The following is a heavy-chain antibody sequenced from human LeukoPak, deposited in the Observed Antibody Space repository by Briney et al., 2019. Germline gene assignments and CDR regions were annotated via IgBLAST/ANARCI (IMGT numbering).Heavy chain of an antibody. CDR2: ISSSSSYI. J-gene: IGHJ4*02. V-gene: IGHV3-21*01. CDR1: GFTFSSYS. D-gene: IGHD3-10*01. Sequence: GGSLRLSCAASGFTFSSYSMNWVRQAPGKGLEWVSSISSSSSYIYYADSLKGRFTISRDNAKNSLYLQMNSLRAEDTAVYYCAREDSYYYGSGSYPFDYWGQGTLVTVSS. CDR3: AREDSYYYGSGSYPFDY.